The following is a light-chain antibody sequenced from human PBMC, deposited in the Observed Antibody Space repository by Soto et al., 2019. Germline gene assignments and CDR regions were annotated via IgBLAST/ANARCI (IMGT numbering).Light chain of an antibody. CDR1: QSAGNF. J-gene: IGKJ5*01. CDR3: QQHNQWPIT. V-gene: IGKV3D-15*01. Sequence: EIVMTQSPATLSVSPGEPASLSCRASQSAGNFLAWYQQKPGQAPRLLIYYISTRATGIPARFSGSGSGTEFTPTINRLQSEDSAGYYCQQHNQWPITFVQGTRLEIK. CDR2: YIS.